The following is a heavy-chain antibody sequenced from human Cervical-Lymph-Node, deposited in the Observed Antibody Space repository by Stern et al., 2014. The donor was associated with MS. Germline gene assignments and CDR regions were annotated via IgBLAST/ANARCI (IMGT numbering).Heavy chain of an antibody. CDR1: GGTFSSYA. Sequence: QVQLVQSGAEVKKPGSSVKVSCKASGGTFSSYAISWVRQAPGQGLEWMGGLIPIFDTANYAQKFQGRVTITADESTSTAYMELSSLRSEDTAVYYCARDPSMVRGRRYYYYGMDVWGQGTTVTVSS. V-gene: IGHV1-69*01. D-gene: IGHD3-10*01. CDR3: ARDPSMVRGRRYYYYGMDV. J-gene: IGHJ6*02. CDR2: LIPIFDTA.